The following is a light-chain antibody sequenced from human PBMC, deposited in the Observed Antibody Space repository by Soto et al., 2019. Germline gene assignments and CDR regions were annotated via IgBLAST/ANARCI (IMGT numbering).Light chain of an antibody. V-gene: IGLV1-44*01. CDR2: SNS. J-gene: IGLJ3*02. CDR3: AAWDGSLNGWV. Sequence: QSVLTQPHSASGTPGQRVTISCSGSSSNIGRDNVNWYQQLPGTAPKLLIYSNSQRPSGVPDRFSGSKSGTSASLAISGLQPEDEADYHCAAWDGSLNGWVFGGGTQLTVL. CDR1: SSNIGRDN.